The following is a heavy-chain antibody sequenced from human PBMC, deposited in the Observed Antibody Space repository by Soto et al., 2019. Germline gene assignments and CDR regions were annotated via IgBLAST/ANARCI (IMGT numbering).Heavy chain of an antibody. CDR1: GYTFTSSA. CDR3: ARELEQWLVPKNYMDV. V-gene: IGHV1-3*01. CDR2: INAGNGNT. Sequence: ASVKVSCKASGYTFTSSAMHWVRQAPGQRLEWMGWINAGNGNTKYSQKFQGRVTITRDTSASTAYMELSSLRSEDTAVYYCARELEQWLVPKNYMDVWGKGTTVTVSS. D-gene: IGHD6-19*01. J-gene: IGHJ6*03.